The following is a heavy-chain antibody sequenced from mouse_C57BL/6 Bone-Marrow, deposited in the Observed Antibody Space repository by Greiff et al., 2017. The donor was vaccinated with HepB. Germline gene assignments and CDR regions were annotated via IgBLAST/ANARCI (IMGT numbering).Heavy chain of an antibody. Sequence: QVQLKESGPELVKPGASVKISCKASGYAFSSSWMNWVKQRPGKGLEWIGRIYPGDGDTNYNGKFKGKATLTADKSSSTAYMQLSSLTSEDSAVYFCAEGDYDDPYWYFDVWGTGTTVTVSS. V-gene: IGHV1-82*01. CDR2: IYPGDGDT. CDR1: GYAFSSSW. CDR3: AEGDYDDPYWYFDV. D-gene: IGHD2-4*01. J-gene: IGHJ1*03.